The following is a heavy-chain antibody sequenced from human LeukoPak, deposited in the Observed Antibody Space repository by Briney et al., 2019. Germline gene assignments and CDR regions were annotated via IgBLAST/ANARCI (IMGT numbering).Heavy chain of an antibody. Sequence: PGGSLRLSCAASGFTFTTYSMNWVRQAPGKGLEWVSYITTTSSIMHYADSVKGRFTISRDNAKNSLYLQMNSLRAEDTAVYYCTRDYSSSSGRAFDIWGQGTMVTVSS. CDR2: ITTTSSIM. J-gene: IGHJ3*02. CDR3: TRDYSSSSGRAFDI. V-gene: IGHV3-48*01. D-gene: IGHD6-6*01. CDR1: GFTFTTYS.